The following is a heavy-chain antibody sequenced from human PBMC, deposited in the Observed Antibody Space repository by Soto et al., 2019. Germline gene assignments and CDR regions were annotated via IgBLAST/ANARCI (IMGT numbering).Heavy chain of an antibody. J-gene: IGHJ4*02. CDR2: ISYDGSNK. CDR1: GFTFSSYG. D-gene: IGHD5-18*01. Sequence: GSLRLSCAASGFTFSSYGMHWVRQAPGKGLEWVAVISYDGSNKDYADSEKGRFTISRDNSKNTLYLQMNSLRAEDTALYYCAKDRKVNTAMFDSWGQGTLVTVSS. V-gene: IGHV3-30*18. CDR3: AKDRKVNTAMFDS.